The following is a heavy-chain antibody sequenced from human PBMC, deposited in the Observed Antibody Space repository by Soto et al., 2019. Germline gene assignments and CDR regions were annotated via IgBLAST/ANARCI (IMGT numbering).Heavy chain of an antibody. CDR3: AREYTYGSNFFDC. CDR1: GGSIGSAAYY. J-gene: IGHJ4*02. CDR2: ISHSGST. V-gene: IGHV4-31*03. D-gene: IGHD5-18*01. Sequence: SETLSLTCTVSGGSIGSAAYYWSWIRQHPGKGLEWIGYISHSGSTYYNPSLKSRVIISVDTSKNQFSLSLTSVTAADTAVYYCAREYTYGSNFFDCWGQGALVT.